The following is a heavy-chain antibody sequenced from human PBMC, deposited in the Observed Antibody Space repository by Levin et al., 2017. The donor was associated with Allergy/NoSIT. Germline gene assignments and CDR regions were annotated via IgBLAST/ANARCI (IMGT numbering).Heavy chain of an antibody. J-gene: IGHJ4*02. D-gene: IGHD7-27*01. CDR1: GGSFSGYY. Sequence: SCAVYGGSFSGYYWSWIRQPPGKGLEWIGEINQSGSTNYNPSLKSRVTISVDTSKNQFSLNLNSVTAADTAVYYCARENATWVYFDFWGQGTLVTVSS. CDR3: ARENATWVYFDF. CDR2: INQSGST. V-gene: IGHV4-34*01.